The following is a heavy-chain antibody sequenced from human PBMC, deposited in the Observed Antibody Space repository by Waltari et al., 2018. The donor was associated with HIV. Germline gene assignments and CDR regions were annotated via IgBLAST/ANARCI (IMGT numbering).Heavy chain of an antibody. V-gene: IGHV2-26*01. CDR2: IFSNDEK. Sequence: QVTLKESGPVLVKPTETLTLTCTVSGFSLSNARMGVSWIRQPPGKALEWLAHIFSNDEKSYSTSLKSRLTISKDTSKSQVVLTMTNMDPVDTATYYCARIHIYCSGGSCYSEGSWFDPWGQGTLVTVSS. J-gene: IGHJ5*02. CDR3: ARIHIYCSGGSCYSEGSWFDP. CDR1: GFSLSNARMG. D-gene: IGHD2-15*01.